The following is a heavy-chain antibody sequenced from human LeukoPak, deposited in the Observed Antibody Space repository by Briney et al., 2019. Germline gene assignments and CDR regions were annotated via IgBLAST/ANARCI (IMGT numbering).Heavy chain of an antibody. Sequence: GGSLRLSCAASGFTFSNYWMSWVRQAPGKGLEWVAVISYDGTNKYYADSVKGRFTISRDNSKNTLYLQMNSLRAEDTAVYYCARDGGFGELLWIYFDYWGQGTLVTVSS. V-gene: IGHV3-30-3*01. CDR2: ISYDGTNK. J-gene: IGHJ4*02. CDR1: GFTFSNYW. CDR3: ARDGGFGELLWIYFDY. D-gene: IGHD3-10*01.